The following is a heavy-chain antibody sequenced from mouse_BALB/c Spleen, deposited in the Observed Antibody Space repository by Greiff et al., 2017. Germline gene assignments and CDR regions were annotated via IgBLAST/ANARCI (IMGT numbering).Heavy chain of an antibody. CDR3: ARLGAMIKNYYAMDY. J-gene: IGHJ4*01. CDR1: GFTFSSFG. Sequence: EVHLVESGGGLVQPGGSRKLSCAASGFTFSSFGMHWVRQAPEKGLEWVAYISSGSSTIYYADTVKGRFTISRDNPKNTLFLQMTSLRSEDTAMYYCARLGAMIKNYYAMDYWGQGTSVTVSS. CDR2: ISSGSSTI. V-gene: IGHV5-17*02. D-gene: IGHD2-4*01.